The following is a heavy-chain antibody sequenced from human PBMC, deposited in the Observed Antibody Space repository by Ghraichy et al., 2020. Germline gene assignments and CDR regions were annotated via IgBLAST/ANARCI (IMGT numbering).Heavy chain of an antibody. J-gene: IGHJ6*02. CDR2: ISGSGGST. Sequence: GESLNISCAASGFTFSSYAMSWVRQAPGRGLEWVSAISGSGGSTYYADSVKGRFTISRDNSKNTLYLQMNSLRAEDTAVYYCVAYYDFWSGYYSHGMDVWGQGTTVTVSS. D-gene: IGHD3-3*01. V-gene: IGHV3-23*01. CDR3: VAYYDFWSGYYSHGMDV. CDR1: GFTFSSYA.